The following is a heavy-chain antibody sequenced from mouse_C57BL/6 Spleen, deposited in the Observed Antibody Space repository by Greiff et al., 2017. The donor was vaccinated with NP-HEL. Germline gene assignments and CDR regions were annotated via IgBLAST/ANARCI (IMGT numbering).Heavy chain of an antibody. CDR1: GFTFSSYG. D-gene: IGHD2-3*01. J-gene: IGHJ1*03. CDR3: ARQALDGYYWYFDV. V-gene: IGHV5-6*01. CDR2: ISSGGSYT. Sequence: EVMLVESGGDLVKPGGSLKLSCAASGFTFSSYGMSWVRQTPDKRLEWVATISSGGSYTYYLDSVKGRFTISRDNAKNTLYLQMSSLKSEDTAMYYCARQALDGYYWYFDVWGTGTTVTDSS.